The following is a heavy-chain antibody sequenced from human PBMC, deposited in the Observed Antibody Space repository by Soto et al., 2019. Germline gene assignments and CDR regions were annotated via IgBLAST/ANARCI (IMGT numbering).Heavy chain of an antibody. Sequence: SETLSLTCAVYGGSFSGYYWSWIRQPPGKGLEWIGEINHSGSTYYNPSLKSRVTISVDTSKNQFSLKLSSVTAADTAVYYCARMQQLVPRYYYYYYMDVWGKGTTVTVSS. CDR3: ARMQQLVPRYYYYYYMDV. V-gene: IGHV4-34*01. CDR2: INHSGST. D-gene: IGHD6-13*01. CDR1: GGSFSGYY. J-gene: IGHJ6*03.